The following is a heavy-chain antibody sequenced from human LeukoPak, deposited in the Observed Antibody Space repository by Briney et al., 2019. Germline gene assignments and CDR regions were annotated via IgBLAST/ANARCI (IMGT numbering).Heavy chain of an antibody. CDR1: GGSFSGYY. V-gene: IGHV4-34*01. Sequence: SETLSLTCAVYGGSFSGYYWSWIRQPPGKGLEWIGEINHSGSTNYNPSLKSRVTISVDTSKSQFSLRLTSVTAADTAVYYCARHVRFLEWLSSYYFDYWGQGTLVTVSS. J-gene: IGHJ4*02. D-gene: IGHD3-3*01. CDR3: ARHVRFLEWLSSYYFDY. CDR2: INHSGST.